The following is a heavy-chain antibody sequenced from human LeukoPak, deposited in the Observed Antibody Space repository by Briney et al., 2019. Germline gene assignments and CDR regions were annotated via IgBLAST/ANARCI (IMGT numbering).Heavy chain of an antibody. D-gene: IGHD3-22*01. CDR3: AGYYYDSSRGFDL. CDR1: GFKFDDYG. J-gene: IGHJ5*02. CDR2: INWNGAWT. V-gene: IGHV3-20*04. Sequence: GGSLRLSCAASGFKFDDYGMSLVRQAPGKGLEWVCDINWNGAWTGYADSVKGRFTISRDNAKNSLYLQMNSLRAEDTALYYCAGYYYDSSRGFDLWGQGTLVTVSA.